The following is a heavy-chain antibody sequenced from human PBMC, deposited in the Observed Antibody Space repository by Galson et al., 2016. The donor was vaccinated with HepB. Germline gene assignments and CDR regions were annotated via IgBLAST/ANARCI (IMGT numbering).Heavy chain of an antibody. CDR2: ISDSGGST. CDR3: AKDQFEWGPERSGWFDS. D-gene: IGHD1-14*01. V-gene: IGHV3-23*01. Sequence: SLRLSCAASGFTFSSYALTWVRQAPGKGLEWISMISDSGGSTYYADSVKGWFTISRDNSKNTLYLQMNSLRAQDTAVYYCAKDQFEWGPERSGWFDSWGQGSLVTVSS. J-gene: IGHJ5*01. CDR1: GFTFSSYA.